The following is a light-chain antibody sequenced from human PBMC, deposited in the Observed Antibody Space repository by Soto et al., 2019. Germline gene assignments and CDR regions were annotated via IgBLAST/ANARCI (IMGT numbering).Light chain of an antibody. CDR2: GAS. Sequence: QMTQSPSSVSAYVGDRVTITCRASQDISTWLAWYQHKPGKAPKILIYGASTLQSGVPSRFSGSGSGTYFTLTISSLQPEDSATYYCQHATTFPITFGQGTRLEIK. V-gene: IGKV1-12*01. CDR3: QHATTFPIT. CDR1: QDISTW. J-gene: IGKJ5*01.